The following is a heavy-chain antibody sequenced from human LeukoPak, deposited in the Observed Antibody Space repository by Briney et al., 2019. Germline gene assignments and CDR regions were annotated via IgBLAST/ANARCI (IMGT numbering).Heavy chain of an antibody. Sequence: PGGSPRLSCAASGFISSNYAITWIRQAPGKGLEWVSEISGSGESTYYGDSVKGRFTISRDNSKNTLYLQMNSLRAGDTAIYYCAREHWDFDYWGQGTLVTVSS. CDR3: AREHWDFDY. CDR2: ISGSGEST. V-gene: IGHV3-23*01. CDR1: GFISSNYA. D-gene: IGHD7-27*01. J-gene: IGHJ4*02.